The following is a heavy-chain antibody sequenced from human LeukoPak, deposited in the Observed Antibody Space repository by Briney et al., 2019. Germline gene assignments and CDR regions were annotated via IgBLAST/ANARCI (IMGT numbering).Heavy chain of an antibody. CDR2: IYSGGST. Sequence: PGRSLRLSCAASGFTVSSNYMSWVRQAPGKGLEWVSVIYSGGSTYYADSVKGRFTISRDNSKNTLYHQMNSLRAEDTAVYYCARDNGDFWSGYDYWGQGTLVTVSS. CDR3: ARDNGDFWSGYDY. V-gene: IGHV3-53*01. D-gene: IGHD3-3*01. CDR1: GFTVSSNY. J-gene: IGHJ4*02.